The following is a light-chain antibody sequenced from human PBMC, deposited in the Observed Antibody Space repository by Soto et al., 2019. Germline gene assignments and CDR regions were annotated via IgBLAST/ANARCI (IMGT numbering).Light chain of an antibody. Sequence: EIVLTQSPATLSLSPGERATLSCRASQSVSSYLAWYQQKPGQAPRLLIYDASNRATGIPARFSGSGSGTDFTLTISSLEPEDFAVYYCQQRSNWPPVITFGQGTRREIK. CDR2: DAS. V-gene: IGKV3-11*01. J-gene: IGKJ5*01. CDR1: QSVSSY. CDR3: QQRSNWPPVIT.